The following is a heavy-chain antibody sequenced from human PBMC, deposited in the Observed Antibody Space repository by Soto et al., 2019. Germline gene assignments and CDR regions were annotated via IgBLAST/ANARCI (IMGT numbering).Heavy chain of an antibody. J-gene: IGHJ4*02. CDR2: ISYSGST. V-gene: IGHV4-59*11. D-gene: IGHD2-15*01. CDR1: RGSMSSHY. CDR3: ARADPDASVGY. Sequence: SETLSLTCTVSRGSMSSHYLTWLRQSPGRGLEWIGYISYSGSTYYNPSLKSRVTISADTSKNQFSLRMNSMIAADTAVYYCARADPDASVGYWGQGTLVTVSS.